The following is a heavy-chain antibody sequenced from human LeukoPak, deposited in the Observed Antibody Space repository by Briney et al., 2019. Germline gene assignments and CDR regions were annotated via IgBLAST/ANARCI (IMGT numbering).Heavy chain of an antibody. V-gene: IGHV1-69*01. J-gene: IGHJ4*02. D-gene: IGHD3-22*01. CDR1: GGTFSSYA. CDR2: IIPIFGTA. Sequence: GASVKVSCKASGGTFSSYAISWVRQAPGQGLEWVGGIIPIFGTANYAQKFQGRVTITADESTSTAYMELSSLRSEDTAVYYCARDSSGYSSIDYWGQGTLVTVSS. CDR3: ARDSSGYSSIDY.